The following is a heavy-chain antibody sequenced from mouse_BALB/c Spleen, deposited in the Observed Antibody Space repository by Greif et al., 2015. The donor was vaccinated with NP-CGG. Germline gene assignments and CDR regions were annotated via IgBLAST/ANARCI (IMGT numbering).Heavy chain of an antibody. CDR3: ARNWYYFDY. CDR1: GFSLTSYG. J-gene: IGHJ2*01. CDR2: IWSGGST. Sequence: QVQLQQSGPGLVQASQSLSITCTVSGFSLTSYGVHWVRQSPGKGLEWLGVIWSGGSTDYNAAFISRLSISKDNSKSRVFFKMNGLQANDTAIYYCARNWYYFDYWGQGTTLTVSS. V-gene: IGHV2-2*02.